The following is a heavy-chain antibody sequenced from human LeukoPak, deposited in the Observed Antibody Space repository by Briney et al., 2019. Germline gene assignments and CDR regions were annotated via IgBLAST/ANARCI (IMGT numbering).Heavy chain of an antibody. D-gene: IGHD3-9*01. Sequence: GSSVKVSCKASGGTFSSYEISWVRQAPGQGLEWMGGIIPMFGTAKYAQKFQGRVTITADESTSTAYMELSSLRAEDTAVYYCARDLVGSHTGYSSGAWDYWGQGTLVTVSS. J-gene: IGHJ4*02. CDR2: IIPMFGTA. CDR3: ARDLVGSHTGYSSGAWDY. V-gene: IGHV1-69*01. CDR1: GGTFSSYE.